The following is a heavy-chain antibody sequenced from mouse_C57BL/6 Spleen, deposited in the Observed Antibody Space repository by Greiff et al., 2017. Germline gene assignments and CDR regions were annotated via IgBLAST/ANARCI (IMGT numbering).Heavy chain of an antibody. CDR2: ISSGGDYI. J-gene: IGHJ1*03. D-gene: IGHD1-1*01. CDR1: GFTFSSYA. Sequence: EVQGVESGEGLVKPGGSLKLSCAASGFTFSSYAMSWVRQTPEKRLEWVAYISSGGDYIYYADTVKGRFTISRDNARNTLYLQMSSLKSEDTAMYYCTRDRGGYGGRGYFDVWGTGTTVTVSS. CDR3: TRDRGGYGGRGYFDV. V-gene: IGHV5-9-1*02.